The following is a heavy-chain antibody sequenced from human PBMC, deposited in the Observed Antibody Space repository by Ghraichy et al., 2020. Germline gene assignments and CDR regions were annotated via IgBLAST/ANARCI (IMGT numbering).Heavy chain of an antibody. CDR1: GFTFSSYW. D-gene: IGHD5/OR15-5a*01. V-gene: IGHV3-7*01. CDR3: ATSGDGLRN. Sequence: GGSLRHSCVASGFTFSSYWMSWVRQAPGKGLEWVANIKLDGSEKYYVDSVKGRFTTSRDNAKSSLYLQMNSLRDEDAAVYYCATSGDGLRNWGQGTLVTVSS. J-gene: IGHJ1*01. CDR2: IKLDGSEK.